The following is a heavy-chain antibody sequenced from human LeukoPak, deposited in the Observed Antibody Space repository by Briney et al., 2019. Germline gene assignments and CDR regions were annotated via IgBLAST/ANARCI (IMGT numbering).Heavy chain of an antibody. CDR1: GGSISSGGYY. CDR2: IYYSGST. D-gene: IGHD6-13*01. Sequence: SETLSLTCTVSGGSISSGGYYWSWIRQHPGKGLEWIGYIYYSGSTYYNPSLKSRVTISVDTSKNQFSLKLSSVTAADTAVYYCARDLAAAGTGWFNWFDPWGQGTLVTVSS. CDR3: ARDLAAAGTGWFNWFDP. V-gene: IGHV4-31*03. J-gene: IGHJ5*02.